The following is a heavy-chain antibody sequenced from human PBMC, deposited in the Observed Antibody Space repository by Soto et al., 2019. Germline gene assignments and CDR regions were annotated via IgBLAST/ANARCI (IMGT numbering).Heavy chain of an antibody. CDR3: ASLHTVVTATGGY. J-gene: IGHJ4*02. CDR1: GFTFSSYG. CDR2: IWYDGSNK. D-gene: IGHD2-21*02. Sequence: QVQLVESGGGVVQPGRSLRLSCAASGFTFSSYGMHWVRQAPGKGLEWVAVIWYDGSNKYYADSVKGRFTISRDNSKNTLYLQMNILRAEDTAVYYCASLHTVVTATGGYWGQGTLVTVSS. V-gene: IGHV3-33*01.